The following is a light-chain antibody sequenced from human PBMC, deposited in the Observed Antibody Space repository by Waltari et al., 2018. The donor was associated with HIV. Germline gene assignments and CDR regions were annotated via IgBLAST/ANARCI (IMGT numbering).Light chain of an antibody. V-gene: IGLV2-14*01. J-gene: IGLJ3*02. CDR2: EVF. CDR3: SSYTVRNTWV. CDR1: SSDFRDFKY. Sequence: QSALTQPASVSAYPGQSITLSCTGSSSDFRDFKYVSWYQHHPGKAPKLMIFEVFNRPSGVSDRFSGSKSGNTASLTISGLQTEDEADYYCSSYTVRNTWVFGGGTKLTVL.